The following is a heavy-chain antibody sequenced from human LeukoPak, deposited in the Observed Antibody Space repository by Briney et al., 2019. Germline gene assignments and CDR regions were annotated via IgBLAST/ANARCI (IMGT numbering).Heavy chain of an antibody. CDR3: ARARRITMIVVVINDYFDY. CDR2: INSDGSST. Sequence: GGSLRLSCAASGFTFSSYWMHWVRQAPGKGLVWVSRINSDGSSTSYADSVKGRFTISRDNAKNSLYLQMNSLRDEDTAVYYCARARRITMIVVVINDYFDYWGQGTLVTVSS. CDR1: GFTFSSYW. V-gene: IGHV3-74*01. D-gene: IGHD3-22*01. J-gene: IGHJ4*02.